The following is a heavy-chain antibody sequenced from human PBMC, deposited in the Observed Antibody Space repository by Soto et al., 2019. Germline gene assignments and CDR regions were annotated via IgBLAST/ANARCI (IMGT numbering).Heavy chain of an antibody. CDR1: GGSISSGGYY. CDR3: AGDGGGVSRYWYFDL. D-gene: IGHD3-16*01. CDR2: IYYSGST. J-gene: IGHJ2*01. V-gene: IGHV4-31*03. Sequence: QVQLQESGPGLVKPSQTLSLTCTVSGGSISSGGYYWSWIRQHPGKGLEWIGYIYYSGSTYYNPSLKSRVTRAVDTSKNPVSLKLSSVTAADTAVYYCAGDGGGVSRYWYFDLWGRGTLVTVSS.